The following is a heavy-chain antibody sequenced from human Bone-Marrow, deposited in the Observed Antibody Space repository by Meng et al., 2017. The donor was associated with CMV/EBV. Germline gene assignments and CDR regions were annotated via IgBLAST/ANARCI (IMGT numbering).Heavy chain of an antibody. D-gene: IGHD2-2*01. V-gene: IGHV3-9*01. CDR3: ARDPDRDIVVVPAAMGWFDP. J-gene: IGHJ5*02. CDR1: GFTFDDYV. CDR2: ITWNRNSI. Sequence: SLKISCAASGFTFDDYVMRWVRQAPGKGLEWVSGITWNRNSIGYADSVKGRFTISRDNAKNTLYLQMNSLRAEDTAVYYCARDPDRDIVVVPAAMGWFDPWGQGTLVTVSS.